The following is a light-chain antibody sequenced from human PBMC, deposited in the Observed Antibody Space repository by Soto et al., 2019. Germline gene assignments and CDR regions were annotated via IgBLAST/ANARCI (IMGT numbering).Light chain of an antibody. V-gene: IGKV1-5*01. CDR1: RSISIW. CDR3: QQYGGSPK. J-gene: IGKJ1*01. CDR2: GAS. Sequence: DIQMTQSPSTLSASVGDRVTITCRASRSISIWLAWYQQRPGIAPKLLIYGASSRATGIPDRFSGSGSGTDFTLTISRLEPEDFAVYYCQQYGGSPKFGQGTKVDIK.